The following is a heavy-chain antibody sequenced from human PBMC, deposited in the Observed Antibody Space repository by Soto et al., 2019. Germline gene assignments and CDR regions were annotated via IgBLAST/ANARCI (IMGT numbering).Heavy chain of an antibody. Sequence: GGWLRLSWAASGFSFGDDSMSWIRQAPGKGLEWVSYISSSGSTIYYADSVKGRFTISRDNAKNSLYLQMNSLRAEDTAVYYCARYIVAMYYFDYWGQGT. CDR1: GFSFGDDS. CDR2: ISSSGSTI. V-gene: IGHV3-11*01. D-gene: IGHD5-12*01. J-gene: IGHJ4*02. CDR3: ARYIVAMYYFDY.